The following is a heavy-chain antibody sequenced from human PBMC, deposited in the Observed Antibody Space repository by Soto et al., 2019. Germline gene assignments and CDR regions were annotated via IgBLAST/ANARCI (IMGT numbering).Heavy chain of an antibody. J-gene: IGHJ6*02. D-gene: IGHD1-26*01. V-gene: IGHV6-1*01. Sequence: SQTLSLTCTISGDSVSSNSAAWSWTRQSPSRGLEWLGRTFYRSKWYNDYAVSVKGRITINPDTSKNLFSLQLNSVTPEDTAVYYCAKEGGNHYYYYAMDVWGQGTTVTVSS. CDR2: TFYRSKWYN. CDR3: AKEGGNHYYYYAMDV. CDR1: GDSVSSNSAA.